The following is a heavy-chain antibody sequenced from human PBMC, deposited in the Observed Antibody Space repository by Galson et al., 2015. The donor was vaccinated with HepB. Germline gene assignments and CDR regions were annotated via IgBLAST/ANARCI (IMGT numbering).Heavy chain of an antibody. Sequence: SLRLSCAASGFNLSGSAMHWVRQASGKGLEWVGRIRSKANSYATTYAASLKGRFTISRDDTKNTAYLQMNSLKTEDTAVYYCTRHLFDFWSGDFDYWGQGALVTVSS. V-gene: IGHV3-73*01. J-gene: IGHJ4*02. D-gene: IGHD3-3*01. CDR2: IRSKANSYAT. CDR3: TRHLFDFWSGDFDY. CDR1: GFNLSGSA.